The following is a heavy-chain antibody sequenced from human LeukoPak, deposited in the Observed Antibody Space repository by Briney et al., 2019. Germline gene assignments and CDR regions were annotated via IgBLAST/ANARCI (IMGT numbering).Heavy chain of an antibody. CDR2: INPNSGGT. V-gene: IGHV1-2*02. D-gene: IGHD3-10*01. CDR3: ARSYGSGSSYFDY. Sequence: ASVRVSCKASGYTFTGYYMHWIRLAPGQGLEWIGWINPNSGGTNYAQKFQGRVTMTRDTSISTAYMELSRLRSDDTAVYYCARSYGSGSSYFDYWGQGTLVTVSS. CDR1: GYTFTGYY. J-gene: IGHJ4*02.